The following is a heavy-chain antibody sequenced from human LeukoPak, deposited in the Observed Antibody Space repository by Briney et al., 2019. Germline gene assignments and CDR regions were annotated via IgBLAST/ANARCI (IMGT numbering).Heavy chain of an antibody. CDR1: GGSFSGYY. CDR2: IYTTGST. Sequence: PSETLSLTCAVYGGSFSGYYWSWIRQPPGKGLEWIGRIYTTGSTNYSPSLKSRVTMSVDTSKNQFSLKLSSVTAADTAVYYCARDVKSRRRQWFGELSVYYYYMDVWGKGTTVTISS. V-gene: IGHV4-4*07. CDR3: ARDVKSRRRQWFGELSVYYYYMDV. J-gene: IGHJ6*03. D-gene: IGHD3-10*01.